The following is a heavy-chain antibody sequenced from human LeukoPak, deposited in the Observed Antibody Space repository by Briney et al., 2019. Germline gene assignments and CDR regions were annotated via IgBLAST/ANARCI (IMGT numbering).Heavy chain of an antibody. D-gene: IGHD3-22*01. CDR2: IYTSGST. CDR3: ARDEYDSSGYYYRY. Sequence: SETLSLTCTISGGSISSYYWSWIRQPAGKGLEWIGRIYTSGSTNYNPSLKSRVTMSVDTSKNQFSLKLSSVTAADMAVYYCARDEYDSSGYYYRYWGQGTLVTVSS. J-gene: IGHJ4*02. V-gene: IGHV4-4*07. CDR1: GGSISSYY.